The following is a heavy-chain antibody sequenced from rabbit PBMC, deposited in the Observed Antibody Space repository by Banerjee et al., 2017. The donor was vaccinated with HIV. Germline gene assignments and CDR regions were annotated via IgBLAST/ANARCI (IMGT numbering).Heavy chain of an antibody. CDR1: GFSFSSGYD. V-gene: IGHV1S40*01. D-gene: IGHD8-1*01. J-gene: IGHJ4*01. CDR3: ARNGAGSNYAFKL. Sequence: TLTCKASGFSFSSGYDMCWVRQAPGKGPEWIACIYADSSGTTYYASWAKGRFTISKTSWTTVTLQMTSLTAADTATYFCARNGAGSNYAFKLWGQGTLVTVS. CDR2: IYADSSGTT.